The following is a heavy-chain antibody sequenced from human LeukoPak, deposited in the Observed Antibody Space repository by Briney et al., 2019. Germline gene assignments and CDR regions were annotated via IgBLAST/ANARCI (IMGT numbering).Heavy chain of an antibody. CDR3: AREVVAAAGTVDY. Sequence: SETLSLTCTVSGGSISSYYWSWIRQPPGKGLEWIGYIYYSGSTNYNPSLKSRVTISVDTSKNQFSLKLSSVTAADTAVYYCAREVVAAAGTVDYWDQGTLVSVSS. CDR1: GGSISSYY. J-gene: IGHJ4*02. V-gene: IGHV4-59*01. CDR2: IYYSGST. D-gene: IGHD6-13*01.